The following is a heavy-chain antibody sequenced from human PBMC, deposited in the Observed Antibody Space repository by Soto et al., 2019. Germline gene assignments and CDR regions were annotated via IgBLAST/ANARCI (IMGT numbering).Heavy chain of an antibody. CDR1: GFTFSSYA. CDR2: ISYDGSNK. Sequence: QVQLVESGGGVVQPGTSLRLSCAASGFTFSSYAMHWVRQAPGKGLEWVAVISYDGSNKYDADSVKGRFTISRDNSKNPLYLQMNSLRAEDTAVYYCAREAGVDGSGSYGMDVWGQGTTVTVSS. J-gene: IGHJ6*02. D-gene: IGHD3-10*01. CDR3: AREAGVDGSGSYGMDV. V-gene: IGHV3-30-3*01.